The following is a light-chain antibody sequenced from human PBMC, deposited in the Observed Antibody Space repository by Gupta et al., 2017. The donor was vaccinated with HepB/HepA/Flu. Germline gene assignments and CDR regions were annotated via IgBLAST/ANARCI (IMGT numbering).Light chain of an antibody. CDR3: QQSDNFPLT. CDR1: QAIRSL. V-gene: IGKV1-12*01. J-gene: IGKJ4*01. Sequence: IQMTQSPSFVSPSDGDSVTITCRASQAIRSLVSWYQQKPGQAPNLLIHAVSTLQSGVPLRFSGSGSGTTFTLTISSLQPEDFASYFCQQSDNFPLTFGGGTKVEIK. CDR2: AVS.